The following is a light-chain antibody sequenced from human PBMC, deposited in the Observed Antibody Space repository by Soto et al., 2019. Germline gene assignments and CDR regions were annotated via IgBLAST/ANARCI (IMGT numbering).Light chain of an antibody. V-gene: IGKV3-20*01. Sequence: EIVLTQSPGTLSLSPGERATLSCRASQSVSSSYLAWYQQKPGQAPRLLIYGASSRATGIPDRFSGSGSGTAFTHTISRVEPEDFALYYCQQYGSSPPWTFGQGTKVDIK. CDR3: QQYGSSPPWT. J-gene: IGKJ1*01. CDR1: QSVSSSY. CDR2: GAS.